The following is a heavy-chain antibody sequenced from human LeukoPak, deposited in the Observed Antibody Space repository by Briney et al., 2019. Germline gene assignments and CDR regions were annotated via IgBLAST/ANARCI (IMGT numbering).Heavy chain of an antibody. CDR2: IIPIFGTA. D-gene: IGHD5-18*01. Sequence: SVKVSCKASGGTFSSYAISWVRQAPGQGLEWMGGIIPIFGTANYAQKFQGRVTITADESTSTAYMELSSLRSEDTAVYYCASRSTSSTRQSVDTAMVNWGQGTLVTVSS. V-gene: IGHV1-69*01. CDR1: GGTFSSYA. CDR3: ASRSTSSTRQSVDTAMVN. J-gene: IGHJ4*02.